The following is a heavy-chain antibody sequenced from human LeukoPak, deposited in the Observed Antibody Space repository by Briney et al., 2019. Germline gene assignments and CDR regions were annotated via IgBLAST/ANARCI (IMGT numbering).Heavy chain of an antibody. CDR3: AKDKGYYGSGSYINYFDY. V-gene: IGHV3-9*01. D-gene: IGHD3-10*01. J-gene: IGHJ4*02. CDR1: RFTFDDYS. Sequence: PGRSLRLSCAVSRFTFDDYSMHWVRQAPGKGREWGSGISWKSGSIGYADSVKGRFTISRDNAKNSLYLQMNSLRAEDTALYYCAKDKGYYGSGSYINYFDYWGQGTLVTVSS. CDR2: ISWKSGSI.